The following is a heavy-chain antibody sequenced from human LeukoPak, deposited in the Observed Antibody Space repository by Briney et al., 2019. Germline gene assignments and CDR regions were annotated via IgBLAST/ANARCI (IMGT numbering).Heavy chain of an antibody. Sequence: SVKVSCKASGGTFSSYAISWVRQAPGQGLEWMGGIIPILGTANYAQKFQGRVTITTDESTSTAYMELSSLRSEDTAVYYCAKGGSGIDLDYWGQGTLVTVSS. V-gene: IGHV1-69*05. CDR3: AKGGSGIDLDY. CDR2: IIPILGTA. CDR1: GGTFSSYA. D-gene: IGHD3-10*01. J-gene: IGHJ4*02.